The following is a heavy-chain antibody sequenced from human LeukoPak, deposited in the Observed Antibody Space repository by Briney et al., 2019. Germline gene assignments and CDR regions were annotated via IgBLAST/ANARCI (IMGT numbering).Heavy chain of an antibody. CDR3: ARDGIAVAGTMWDDAFDI. D-gene: IGHD6-19*01. CDR2: IYYSGST. J-gene: IGHJ3*02. V-gene: IGHV4-31*03. CDR1: GGSISSGGYY. Sequence: SETLSLTCTVSGGSISSGGYYWSWIRQHPGQGLEWIGYIYYSGSTYYNPSLKSRVTISVDTSKNQFSLKLSSVTAADTAVYYCARDGIAVAGTMWDDAFDIWGQGTMVTVSS.